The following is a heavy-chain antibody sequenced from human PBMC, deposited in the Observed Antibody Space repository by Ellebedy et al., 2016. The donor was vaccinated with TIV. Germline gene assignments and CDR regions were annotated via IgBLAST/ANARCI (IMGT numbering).Heavy chain of an antibody. J-gene: IGHJ4*02. V-gene: IGHV3-23*01. D-gene: IGHD1-26*01. CDR2: ISGSGGSI. CDR1: GFTFSSYA. Sequence: GESLKISXAASGFTFSSYAMSWVRQAPGKGLEWVSAISGSGGSIYYADSVKGRFTISRDNAKNSLYLQMNSLRAEDTAVYYCARADSGSYQTYWGQGTLVTVSS. CDR3: ARADSGSYQTY.